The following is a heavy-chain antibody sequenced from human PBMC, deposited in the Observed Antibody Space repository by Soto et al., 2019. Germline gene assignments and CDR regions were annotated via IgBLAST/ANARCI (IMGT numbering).Heavy chain of an antibody. D-gene: IGHD6-19*01. V-gene: IGHV1-18*01. CDR1: GYTFTTYG. J-gene: IGHJ4*02. CDR2: IHCYSGNT. CDR3: AREVAVAGGEYDY. Sequence: QVQLVQSGTEVKNPGASVKVSCKTSGYTFTTYGIGWVRQAPGQGLEWVGWIHCYSGNTNYAQKLQGRVTVTTDTSTSTVYMELRSLRSDDTAMYFCAREVAVAGGEYDYWGQGTLVTVSS.